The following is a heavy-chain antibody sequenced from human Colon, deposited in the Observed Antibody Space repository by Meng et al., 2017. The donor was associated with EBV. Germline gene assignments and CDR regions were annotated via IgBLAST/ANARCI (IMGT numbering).Heavy chain of an antibody. CDR3: ARVSSGWDYFDY. CDR1: GGSVRSGGYY. Sequence: QGQVQEWGPGLVKPSQTLSLTCTVSGGSVRSGGYYWTWIRQHPGKGLEWFGHIYYSGSTFYNPSLKRRVIISIDTSKNQFSLNLRSVTAADTAVYYCARVSSGWDYFDYWGQGTLVTVSS. CDR2: IYYSGST. J-gene: IGHJ4*02. D-gene: IGHD6-19*01. V-gene: IGHV4-31*03.